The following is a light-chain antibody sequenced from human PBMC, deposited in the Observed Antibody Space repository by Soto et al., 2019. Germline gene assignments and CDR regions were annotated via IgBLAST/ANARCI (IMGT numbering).Light chain of an antibody. CDR2: DVS. CDR1: SSDVGGYNY. V-gene: IGLV2-14*01. J-gene: IGLJ2*01. CDR3: SSYTSSRPVV. Sequence: QSVLTQPASVSGSPGQSITISCTGTSSDVGGYNYVSWYQQHPGKAPKLMIYDVSNRPSGVSNRFSGSKSGNTASLTISGLQAEDEAEYYCSSYTSSRPVVFGGGTKLTVL.